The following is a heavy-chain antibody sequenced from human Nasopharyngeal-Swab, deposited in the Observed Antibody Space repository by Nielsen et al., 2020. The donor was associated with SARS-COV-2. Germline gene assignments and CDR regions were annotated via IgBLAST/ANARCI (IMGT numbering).Heavy chain of an antibody. Sequence: GSLRLSCAVSGGSVSSNDWWTWVRQSPGKGLEWIGEVSHSGSINYNPSLKSRVTLSMDKSKRQFSLRLTSVSAADMAVYFCARGDLVVVPSPILGLGPFFYYFYLDVWGKGTTVTVSS. V-gene: IGHV4-4*01. J-gene: IGHJ6*03. CDR2: VSHSGSI. CDR1: GGSVSSNDW. CDR3: ARGDLVVVPSPILGLGPFFYYFYLDV. D-gene: IGHD2-2*01.